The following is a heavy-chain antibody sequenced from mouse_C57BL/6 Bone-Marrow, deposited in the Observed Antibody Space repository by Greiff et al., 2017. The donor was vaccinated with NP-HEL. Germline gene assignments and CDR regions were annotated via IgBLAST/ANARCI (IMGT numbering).Heavy chain of an antibody. CDR1: GYTFTDYN. CDR3: ARRGVTHYYAMDY. V-gene: IGHV1-18*01. Sequence: EVKLVESGPELVKPGASVKIPCKASGYTFTDYNMDWVKQSHGKSLEWIGDINPNNGGTIYNQKFKGKATLTVDKSSSTAYMELRSLTSEDTAVYYCARRGVTHYYAMDYWGQGTSVTVSS. J-gene: IGHJ4*01. D-gene: IGHD2-2*01. CDR2: INPNNGGT.